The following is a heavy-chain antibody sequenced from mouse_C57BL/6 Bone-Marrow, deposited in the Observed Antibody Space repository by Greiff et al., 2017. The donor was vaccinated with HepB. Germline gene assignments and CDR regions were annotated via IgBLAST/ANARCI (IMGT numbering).Heavy chain of an antibody. CDR3: ARHDAVYYYGSSPPYFDY. J-gene: IGHJ2*01. Sequence: VQLQQSGAELVKPGASVKLSCKASGYTFTEYTIHWVKQRSGQGLEWIGWFYPGSGSIKYNEKFKDKATLTADKSSSTVYMELSRLTSEDSAVYFCARHDAVYYYGSSPPYFDYWGQGTTLTVSS. CDR2: FYPGSGSI. V-gene: IGHV1-62-2*01. CDR1: GYTFTEYT. D-gene: IGHD1-1*01.